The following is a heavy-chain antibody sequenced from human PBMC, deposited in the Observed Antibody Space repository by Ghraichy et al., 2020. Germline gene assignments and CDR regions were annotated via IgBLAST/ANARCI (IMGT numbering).Heavy chain of an antibody. V-gene: IGHV4-31*03. CDR3: ARVRGVEMATDYYYGMDV. CDR2: IYYSGST. D-gene: IGHD5-24*01. CDR1: GGSISSGGYY. Sequence: SETLSLTCTVSGGSISSGGYYWSWIRQHPGKGLEWIGYIYYSGSTYYNPSLKSRVTISVDTSKNQFSLKLSSVTAADTAVYYCARVRGVEMATDYYYGMDVWGQGTTVTVSS. J-gene: IGHJ6*02.